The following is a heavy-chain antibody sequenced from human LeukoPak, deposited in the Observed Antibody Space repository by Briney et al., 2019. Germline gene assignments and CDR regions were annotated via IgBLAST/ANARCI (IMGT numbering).Heavy chain of an antibody. CDR1: GFIVGDTH. D-gene: IGHD5-18*01. J-gene: IGHJ6*03. V-gene: IGHV3-53*01. CDR3: ARLQGYSLGYQYFYYMDV. Sequence: GGSLRLSCAGSGFIVGDTHMTWVRQAPGKGLEWVSLVYSGITTHYADSVKGRFSISRDHSNNILYLQMNTLRAEDTAVYYCARLQGYSLGYQYFYYMDVWGTGTTVTVSS. CDR2: VYSGITT.